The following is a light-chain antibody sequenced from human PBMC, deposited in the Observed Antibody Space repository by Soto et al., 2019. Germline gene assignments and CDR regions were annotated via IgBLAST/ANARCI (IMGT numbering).Light chain of an antibody. V-gene: IGLV2-14*01. CDR3: SSYTTSSTVV. Sequence: QSVLTQPASISGSPGQSITISCTGTNSDVGGYNYVSWYQQYPGKAPKLMIYDVDNRPSGVSYRFSGSKSGKTASLTISGLQAEDEADYYFSSYTTSSTVVFGGGTKLTVL. CDR2: DVD. J-gene: IGLJ2*01. CDR1: NSDVGGYNY.